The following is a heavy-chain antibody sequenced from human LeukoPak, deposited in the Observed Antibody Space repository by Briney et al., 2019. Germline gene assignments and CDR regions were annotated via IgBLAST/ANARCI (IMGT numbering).Heavy chain of an antibody. Sequence: GGSLRLSCAASGFTFSTYSMNWVRQAPGKGLEWVSAISGSGGSTYYADSVKGRFTISRDNSKNTLYLQMNSLRAEDTAVYYCAKSQQLVLWGAFDIWGQGTMVTVSS. CDR2: ISGSGGST. V-gene: IGHV3-23*01. J-gene: IGHJ3*02. CDR3: AKSQQLVLWGAFDI. CDR1: GFTFSTYS. D-gene: IGHD6-13*01.